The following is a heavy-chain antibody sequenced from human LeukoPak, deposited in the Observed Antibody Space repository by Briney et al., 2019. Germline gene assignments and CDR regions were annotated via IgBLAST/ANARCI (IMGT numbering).Heavy chain of an antibody. CDR2: ISGSGGST. J-gene: IGHJ1*01. CDR3: AKGSLCSSTSCYSQH. V-gene: IGHV3-23*01. D-gene: IGHD2-2*02. Sequence: GGSLRLSCAASGFTFSSYAMSWVRQAPGKGLEWVSAISGSGGSTYYADSVKGRFTISRDNSKNTLYLQMNSLRAEDTAVYYCAKGSLCSSTSCYSQHWGQGTLVTVSS. CDR1: GFTFSSYA.